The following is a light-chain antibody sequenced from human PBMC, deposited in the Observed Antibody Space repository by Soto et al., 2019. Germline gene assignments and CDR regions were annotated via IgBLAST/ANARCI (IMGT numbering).Light chain of an antibody. J-gene: IGLJ2*01. CDR1: SSDVGDYHY. V-gene: IGLV2-14*03. CDR2: DVS. Sequence: SALTQPASVSGSPGQSITLPCTGTSSDVGDYHYVSWYQQHPGKAPKLMIYDVSYRHSGVSNRFAGSKSGDTASLTISGLQAEDEADYYCSSYTTSSTVLFGGGTKLTVL. CDR3: SSYTTSSTVL.